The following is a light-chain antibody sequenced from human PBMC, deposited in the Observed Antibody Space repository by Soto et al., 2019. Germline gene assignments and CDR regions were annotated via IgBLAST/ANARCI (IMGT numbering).Light chain of an antibody. CDR1: QIVSSNY. J-gene: IGKJ1*01. Sequence: IVLTQSPGTLSSSPGERITLSCRASQIVSSNYLAWYQQKTGQAPRLLIYGASSRATGIPDRFSGSGSGTDFTLTIIRLEPEDFAVYYCQHFGNSLWTFGQGTKVDI. CDR2: GAS. CDR3: QHFGNSLWT. V-gene: IGKV3-20*01.